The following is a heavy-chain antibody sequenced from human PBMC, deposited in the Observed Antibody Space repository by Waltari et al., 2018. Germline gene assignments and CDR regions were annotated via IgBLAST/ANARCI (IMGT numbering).Heavy chain of an antibody. Sequence: QVNLVESGGGVVQPGGSLSLSCATSGFPFSNFGMHGVRQAPGKGLEWVALIWFDGSDKFYADSVRGRFTISRDNSARTLYLDMDSLRLDDTAMYYCAKDAFGNTYLDFWGQGTLVTVSS. CDR3: AKDAFGNTYLDF. CDR2: IWFDGSDK. CDR1: GFPFSNFG. V-gene: IGHV3-30*02. D-gene: IGHD2-2*02. J-gene: IGHJ4*02.